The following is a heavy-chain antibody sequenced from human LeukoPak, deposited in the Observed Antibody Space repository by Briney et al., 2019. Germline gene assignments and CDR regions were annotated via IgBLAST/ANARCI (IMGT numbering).Heavy chain of an antibody. J-gene: IGHJ5*02. CDR1: GFTFSDYN. CDR2: ISSSGSTI. D-gene: IGHD2-21*02. CDR3: ARAAYCGGDCYLGAANWFDP. Sequence: GGSLRLSCAASGFTFSDYNMSWIRQAPGKGLEWVSYISSSGSTIYYADSVKGRFTISRDNAKNSLYLQMNSLRAEDTAVYYCARAAYCGGDCYLGAANWFDPWGQGTLVTVSS. V-gene: IGHV3-11*01.